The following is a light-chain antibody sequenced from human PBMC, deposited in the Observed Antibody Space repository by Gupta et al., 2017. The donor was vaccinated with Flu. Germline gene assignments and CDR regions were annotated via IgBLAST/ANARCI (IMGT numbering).Light chain of an antibody. CDR2: DVS. Sequence: TISCTGTSSDVGGDNYVYWYQQHPGKAPNLMIFDVSNRPSGVSNRCSGSTSGNTASLTTPGLQAEDEADYYCSSYTSSSTLEGVFGGGTKLTVL. J-gene: IGLJ2*01. CDR1: SSDVGGDNY. CDR3: SSYTSSSTLEGV. V-gene: IGLV2-14*04.